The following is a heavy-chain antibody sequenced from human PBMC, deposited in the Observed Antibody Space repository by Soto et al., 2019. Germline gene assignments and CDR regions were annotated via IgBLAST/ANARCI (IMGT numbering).Heavy chain of an antibody. CDR1: GGSISSYY. CDR3: ASGVGYCSGGSCYSWFDP. V-gene: IGHV4-59*01. D-gene: IGHD2-15*01. Sequence: SETLSLTCTVSGGSISSYYWSWIRQPPGKGLEWIGYIYYSGSTNYNPSLKSRVTISVDTSKNQFSLKLSSVTAADTAVYYCASGVGYCSGGSCYSWFDPWGQGTLVTVSS. CDR2: IYYSGST. J-gene: IGHJ5*02.